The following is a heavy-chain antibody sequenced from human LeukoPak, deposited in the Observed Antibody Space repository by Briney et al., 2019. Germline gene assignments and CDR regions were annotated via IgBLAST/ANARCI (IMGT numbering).Heavy chain of an antibody. CDR1: GGSFSGYY. V-gene: IGHV4-59*01. CDR2: IYYSGST. Sequence: SETLSLTCAVYGGSFSGYYWTWIRQSPGKGLEWIGYIYYSGSTNYNPSLKSRVTISVDTSKNQFSLRLSSVTAADTAVYYCARVTGYMIEDYFDYWGQGTLVTVSS. D-gene: IGHD3-22*01. CDR3: ARVTGYMIEDYFDY. J-gene: IGHJ4*02.